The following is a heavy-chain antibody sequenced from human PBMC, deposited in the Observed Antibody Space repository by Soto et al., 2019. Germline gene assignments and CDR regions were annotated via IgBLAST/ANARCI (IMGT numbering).Heavy chain of an antibody. CDR1: GFTFSNAW. D-gene: IGHD3-22*01. CDR2: IKSRTDGGTT. V-gene: IGHV3-15*01. Sequence: EVQLVESGGGLVKPGGSLILSCAASGFTFSNAWMNWVRQAPGKGLEWVGRIKSRTDGGTTDFAAPLKGRFIISRDDSKDTLYPQMNSLKAEDTAVYYCSTRSYSGSSAYGLTSFDLWGRGTLVTVSS. J-gene: IGHJ2*01. CDR3: STRSYSGSSAYGLTSFDL.